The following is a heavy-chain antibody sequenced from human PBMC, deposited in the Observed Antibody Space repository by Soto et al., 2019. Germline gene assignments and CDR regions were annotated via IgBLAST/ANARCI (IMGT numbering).Heavy chain of an antibody. D-gene: IGHD2-15*01. V-gene: IGHV3-30-3*01. J-gene: IGHJ6*02. Sequence: QVQLVESGGGVVQPGRSLRLSCAASGFTFSSYAMYWVRQAPGKGLEWVAIISYDGNNKHYAESVKGRFTIARDNSQNTLYLQMNSLGAEDTAVYYCARAGCDGGTCYTLVGLRYGMDVWGQGTTVTVSS. CDR3: ARAGCDGGTCYTLVGLRYGMDV. CDR1: GFTFSSYA. CDR2: ISYDGNNK.